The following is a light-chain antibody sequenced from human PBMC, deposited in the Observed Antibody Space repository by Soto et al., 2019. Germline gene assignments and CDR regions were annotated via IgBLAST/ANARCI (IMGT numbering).Light chain of an antibody. Sequence: EVLLTQSPSTLSLSSGERATLSWRASQSVSSNYLAWSQQKPGQAPRLLIYGASTRATGVPDRFSGGGSGTDFTLTISRLEPEDFAVYYCQQYGSSPRTFGQGTKVDI. CDR3: QQYGSSPRT. J-gene: IGKJ1*01. CDR1: QSVSSNY. CDR2: GAS. V-gene: IGKV3-20*01.